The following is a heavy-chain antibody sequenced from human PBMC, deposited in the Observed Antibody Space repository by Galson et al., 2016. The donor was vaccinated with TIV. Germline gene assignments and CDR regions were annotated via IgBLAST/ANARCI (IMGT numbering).Heavy chain of an antibody. Sequence: SLRLSCAASGLIVSDNSMTWVRQAPGKGLECVALLYDDGSTIYADSVKGRFTISRDNSKNMVYLQMNRLRTDDTAIYHCTRERRFCGNNCYLSYYYGMDVWGQGTTVTVSS. CDR3: TRERRFCGNNCYLSYYYGMDV. D-gene: IGHD2-21*01. V-gene: IGHV3-66*02. J-gene: IGHJ6*02. CDR2: LYDDGST. CDR1: GLIVSDNS.